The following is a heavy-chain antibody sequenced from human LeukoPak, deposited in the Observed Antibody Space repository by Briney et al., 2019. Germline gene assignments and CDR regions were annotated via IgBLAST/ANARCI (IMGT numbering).Heavy chain of an antibody. CDR2: ISYSGST. Sequence: PSETLSLTCTVSGGSISSGGYYWSWIRQLPGKGLEWIGHISYSGSTYYNPSLNSRVTISVGTSKSQFSLKLSSVTAADTAVYYCARVRGYSYGELDYWGQGTLVTGSS. CDR3: ARVRGYSYGELDY. D-gene: IGHD5-18*01. J-gene: IGHJ4*02. V-gene: IGHV4-31*03. CDR1: GGSISSGGYY.